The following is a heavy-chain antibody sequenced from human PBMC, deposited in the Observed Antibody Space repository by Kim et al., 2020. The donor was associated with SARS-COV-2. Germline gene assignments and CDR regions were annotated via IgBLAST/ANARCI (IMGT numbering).Heavy chain of an antibody. V-gene: IGHV4-59*01. Sequence: NPSLKSRVTISVDTSKNQFSLKLSSVTAADTAVYYCARVDDILTGYWFDPWGQGTLVTVSS. J-gene: IGHJ5*02. D-gene: IGHD3-9*01. CDR3: ARVDDILTGYWFDP.